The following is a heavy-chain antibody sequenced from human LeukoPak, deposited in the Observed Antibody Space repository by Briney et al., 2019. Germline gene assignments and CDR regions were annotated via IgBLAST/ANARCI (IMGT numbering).Heavy chain of an antibody. D-gene: IGHD6-13*01. CDR2: IKEDGSQK. CDR1: GFTFSSFW. Sequence: GGSLRLSCAASGFTFSSFWMTWVRQAPGKGLEWVANIKEDGSQKYYVDSVKGRFTISRDNSKNTLYLQMNSLRAEDTAVYYCAKLSFLAAAGTNFDYWGQGTLVTVSS. V-gene: IGHV3-7*01. J-gene: IGHJ4*02. CDR3: AKLSFLAAAGTNFDY.